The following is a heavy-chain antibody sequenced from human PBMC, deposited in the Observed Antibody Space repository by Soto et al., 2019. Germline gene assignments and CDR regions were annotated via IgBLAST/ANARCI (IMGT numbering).Heavy chain of an antibody. CDR3: ARDRGIAARRARAFEI. V-gene: IGHV3-33*01. CDR2: IWYDGSNK. J-gene: IGHJ3*02. Sequence: QVQLVESGGGVVQPGRSLRLSCAASGFTFSSYGMHWVRQAPGKGLEWVAVIWYDGSNKYYADSVKGRFTISRDNSKNTLYLQMNSLRAEDTAVYYCARDRGIAARRARAFEIWGQGTMVTVSS. CDR1: GFTFSSYG. D-gene: IGHD6-6*01.